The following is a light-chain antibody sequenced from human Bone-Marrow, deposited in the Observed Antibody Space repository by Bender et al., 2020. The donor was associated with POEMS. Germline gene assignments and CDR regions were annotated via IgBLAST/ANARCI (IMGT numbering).Light chain of an antibody. V-gene: IGLV3-21*02. CDR1: NVGSRS. CDR2: DDT. J-gene: IGLJ3*02. Sequence: SFVLTQPSSVSVAPGQTARISCGGDNVGSRSVHWYQQKPAQAPVLVVYDDTDRPSGIPERFSGSNSGNTATLIITGVEDGDEADYYCQVWDDGADPWVFGGGTKLTVL. CDR3: QVWDDGADPWV.